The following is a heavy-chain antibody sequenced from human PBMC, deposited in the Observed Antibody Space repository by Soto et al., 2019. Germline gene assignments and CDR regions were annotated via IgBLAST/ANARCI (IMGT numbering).Heavy chain of an antibody. CDR1: GYTFTGHY. V-gene: IGHV1-2*02. J-gene: IGHJ4*02. CDR3: GRGRSGQIVVFY. D-gene: IGHD1-26*01. CDR2: IGPESGAT. Sequence: SVKVSFKASGYTFTGHYIHWVRQAPEQGPEWMGEIGPESGATRYAQKFQGRVTMTRDTSITTVYMELNNLSPDDTAVYYCGRGRSGQIVVFYWGQGTPVTVS.